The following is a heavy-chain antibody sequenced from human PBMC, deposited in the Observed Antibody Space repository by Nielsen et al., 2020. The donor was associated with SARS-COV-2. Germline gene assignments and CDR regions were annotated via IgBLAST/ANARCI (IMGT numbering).Heavy chain of an antibody. Sequence: WVRQAPGQRLEWMGWINAGNGNTKYSQKFQGRVTITRDTSASTAYMELSSLRSEDTAVYYCARDRDTAMVMYYYYGMDVWGQGTTVTVSS. V-gene: IGHV1-3*01. J-gene: IGHJ6*02. D-gene: IGHD5-18*01. CDR3: ARDRDTAMVMYYYYGMDV. CDR2: INAGNGNT.